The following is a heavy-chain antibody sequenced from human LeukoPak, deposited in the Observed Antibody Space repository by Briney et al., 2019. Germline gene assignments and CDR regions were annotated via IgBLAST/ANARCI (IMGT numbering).Heavy chain of an antibody. Sequence: GGSLRLSCAASGFTFSDYYMSWIRQAPGKGLEWVSYISDSGSGNGRIVYYADSVKGRFTISRDNAKNLLYLQMNSLRAEDTAVYYCARAGYSSSWYADSWGQGTLVTVSS. CDR1: GFTFSDYY. CDR3: ARAGYSSSWYADS. J-gene: IGHJ4*02. V-gene: IGHV3-11*01. D-gene: IGHD6-13*01. CDR2: ISDSGSGNGRIV.